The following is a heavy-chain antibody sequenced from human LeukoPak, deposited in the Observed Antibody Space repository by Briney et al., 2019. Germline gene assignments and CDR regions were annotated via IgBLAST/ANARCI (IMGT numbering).Heavy chain of an antibody. CDR2: ISGSGGST. Sequence: GGSLRLSCAASGFTFRNYAMSWVRQAPGKGLEWVSAISGSGGSTYYADSVKGRFTISRDNSKNTLYLQMNSLRAEDTAVYYCAKDGGYYYDSSGYPFDYWGQGTLVTVSS. CDR3: AKDGGYYYDSSGYPFDY. V-gene: IGHV3-23*01. CDR1: GFTFRNYA. J-gene: IGHJ4*02. D-gene: IGHD3-22*01.